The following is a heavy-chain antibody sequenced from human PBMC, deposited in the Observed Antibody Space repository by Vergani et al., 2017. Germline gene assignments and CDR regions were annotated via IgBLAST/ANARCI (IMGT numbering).Heavy chain of an antibody. CDR2: IYPGDSDT. Sequence: EVQLVQSGAEVKKPGESLRISCKGSGYSFTSYWISWVRQMPGKGLEWMGIIYPGDSDTRYSPSFQGQVTISADKSISTAYLQWSSLKASDTAIYYCARHARYSDVTGNYVYYGMDVWGQGTSVIVSS. D-gene: IGHD3-16*01. J-gene: IGHJ6*02. CDR1: GYSFTSYW. V-gene: IGHV5-51*01. CDR3: ARHARYSDVTGNYVYYGMDV.